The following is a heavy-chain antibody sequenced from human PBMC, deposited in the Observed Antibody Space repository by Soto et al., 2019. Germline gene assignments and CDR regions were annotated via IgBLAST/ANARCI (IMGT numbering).Heavy chain of an antibody. Sequence: PGGSLRLSCAASGFTFSNSWMTWVRQAPGEGLEWVANIKPDGSEKHYVDSVKGRFTISRDNSKNTLYLQMNSLRAEDTAVYYCAKDPGQWLVRLGLHFDYWGQGTLVTVSS. CDR3: AKDPGQWLVRLGLHFDY. CDR1: GFTFSNSW. J-gene: IGHJ4*02. CDR2: IKPDGSEK. V-gene: IGHV3-7*01. D-gene: IGHD6-19*01.